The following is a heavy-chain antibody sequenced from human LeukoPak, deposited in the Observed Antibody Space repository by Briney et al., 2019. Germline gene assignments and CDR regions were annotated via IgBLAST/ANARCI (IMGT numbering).Heavy chain of an antibody. Sequence: PSETLSLTCAVYGGSFSGYYWSWIRQPPGKGLEWIWEIDHSGSTNYNPSLKSRVTISVDTSKNQFSLKLSSVTAADTAVYYCARGPATNRRRNSGYDCLKEKTCYYYGMDVWGQGTTVTVSS. CDR3: ARGPATNRRRNSGYDCLKEKTCYYYGMDV. J-gene: IGHJ6*02. V-gene: IGHV4-34*01. D-gene: IGHD5-12*01. CDR1: GGSFSGYY. CDR2: IDHSGST.